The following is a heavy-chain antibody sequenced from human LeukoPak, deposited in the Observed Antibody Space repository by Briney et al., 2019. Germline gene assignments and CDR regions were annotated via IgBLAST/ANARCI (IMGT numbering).Heavy chain of an antibody. V-gene: IGHV1-69*13. J-gene: IGHJ3*02. CDR1: GGTFSSYA. Sequence: SVKVSCKASGGTFSSYAISWVRQAPGQGLEWMGGVIPIFGTANYAQKFQGRVTITADESTSTAYMELSSLRSEDTAVYYCANSYYYDSSGYPESGAFDIWGQGTMVTVSS. D-gene: IGHD3-22*01. CDR3: ANSYYYDSSGYPESGAFDI. CDR2: VIPIFGTA.